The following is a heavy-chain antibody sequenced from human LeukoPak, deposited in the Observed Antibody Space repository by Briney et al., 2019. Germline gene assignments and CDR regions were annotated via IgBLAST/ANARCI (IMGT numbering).Heavy chain of an antibody. CDR1: GGSISSYY. CDR2: IYSSGST. J-gene: IGHJ4*02. V-gene: IGHV4-59*01. Sequence: PSETLSLTCTVPGGSISSYYWTWFRQPPGRGLEWIGYIYSSGSTNYNPSLKSRVTISVDTSKNQFSLKLRSVTAADTAVYYCARDPGGYYFDYWGQGTLVTVSS. CDR3: ARDPGGYYFDY. D-gene: IGHD1-26*01.